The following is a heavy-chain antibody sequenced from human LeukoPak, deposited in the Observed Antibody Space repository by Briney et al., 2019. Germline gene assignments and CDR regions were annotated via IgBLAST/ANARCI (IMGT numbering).Heavy chain of an antibody. Sequence: SETLSLTCTVSGGSISSYYWSWIRQPPGKGLEWIGYIYYSGSTNYNPSLKSRVTISGDTSKNQFSLKLSSVTAEDTAMYYCARTRRKGIAAAGGREAFDIWGQGTMVTVSS. CDR3: ARTRRKGIAAAGGREAFDI. CDR2: IYYSGST. CDR1: GGSISSYY. J-gene: IGHJ3*02. D-gene: IGHD6-13*01. V-gene: IGHV4-59*01.